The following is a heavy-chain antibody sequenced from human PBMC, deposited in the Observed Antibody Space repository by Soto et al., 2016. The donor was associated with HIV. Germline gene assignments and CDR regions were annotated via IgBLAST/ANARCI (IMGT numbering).Heavy chain of an antibody. CDR1: GGSISSSRHY. CDR3: ARGGAVAQXDNWFDP. D-gene: IGHD2-15*01. V-gene: IGHV4-39*01. CDR2: INYRGST. J-gene: IGHJ5*02. Sequence: QLQLQESGPGLVKPSETLSLTCTVSGGSISSSRHYWGWIRQPPGKGLEWIGNINYRGSTYYNSSLKSRVTLSVDTSKNQFSLKLSSVTAADTAIYYCARGGAVAQXDNWFDPGARDPGHRLL.